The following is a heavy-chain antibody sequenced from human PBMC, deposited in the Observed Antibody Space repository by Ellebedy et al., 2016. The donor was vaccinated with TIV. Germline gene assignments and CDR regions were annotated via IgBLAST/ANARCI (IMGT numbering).Heavy chain of an antibody. Sequence: GESLKISCAASGFTFSNYWMHWVRQVPGEGLVWVSRIGSDGIGTSHADFVKGRFTISRDNAKNTLYLQMNSLKAEDTAMYYCSTLSDTGYWGHGTLVTVSS. J-gene: IGHJ4*01. D-gene: IGHD2-21*02. CDR2: IGSDGIGT. CDR3: STLSDTGY. CDR1: GFTFSNYW. V-gene: IGHV3-74*01.